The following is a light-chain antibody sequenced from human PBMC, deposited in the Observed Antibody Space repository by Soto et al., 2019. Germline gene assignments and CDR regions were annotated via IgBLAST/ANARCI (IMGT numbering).Light chain of an antibody. V-gene: IGKV3-20*01. Sequence: EIVLTQSPGTLSLSPGERATLSCRASQSVSSSYLAWYQQKPGQAPSLLIYGASRRDTGIPDRFSGGGSGTDFTLNISSLQPEDFALYYCNQYNNWSRTFGQGTKVDIK. CDR3: NQYNNWSRT. CDR1: QSVSSSY. CDR2: GAS. J-gene: IGKJ1*01.